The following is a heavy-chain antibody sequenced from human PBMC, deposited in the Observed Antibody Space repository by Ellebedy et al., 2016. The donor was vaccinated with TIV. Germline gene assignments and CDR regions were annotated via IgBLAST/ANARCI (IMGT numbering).Heavy chain of an antibody. CDR2: IDPSGGGT. CDR3: ARRYYFDY. V-gene: IGHV1-46*01. Sequence: ASVKVSCKAFGYTLTNYYVHWVRQAPGQGLEWMGIIDPSGGGTTYAQKFQGRVTITRDTSTSTVYMELSSLTSDDTAVYYCARRYYFDYWGQGTLVTVSS. CDR1: GYTLTNYY. J-gene: IGHJ4*02.